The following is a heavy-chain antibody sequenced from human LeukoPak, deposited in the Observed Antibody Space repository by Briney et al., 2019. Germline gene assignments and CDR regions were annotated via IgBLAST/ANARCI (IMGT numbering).Heavy chain of an antibody. D-gene: IGHD2-15*01. CDR3: ARELVVVAAGFDY. CDR2: ISYDGSNE. CDR1: GFTFSSYA. V-gene: IGHV3-30-3*01. J-gene: IGHJ4*02. Sequence: GRSLRLSCAASGFTFSSYAMHWVRQAPGKGLEWVAVISYDGSNEYYADSAKGRFTISRDNSKNTLYLQMNSLRAEDTAVYYCARELVVVAAGFDYWGQGTLVTVSS.